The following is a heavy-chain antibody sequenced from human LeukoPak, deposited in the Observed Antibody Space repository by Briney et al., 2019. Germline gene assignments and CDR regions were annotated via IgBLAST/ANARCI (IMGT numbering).Heavy chain of an antibody. CDR2: ISAVNGDI. Sequence: ASVKVSCKASGYTFRSSGISWVRQAPGQGLEWMGWISAVNGDINYAQNFQGRVTMTTDTSTSTAYMELRSLTSDDTAVYYCATGKAYYYYMDVWGKGTTVTVSS. CDR1: GYTFRSSG. CDR3: ATGKAYYYYMDV. V-gene: IGHV1-18*01. J-gene: IGHJ6*03.